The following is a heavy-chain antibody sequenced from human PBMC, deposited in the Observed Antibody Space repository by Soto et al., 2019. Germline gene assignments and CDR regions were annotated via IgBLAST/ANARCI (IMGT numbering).Heavy chain of an antibody. D-gene: IGHD1-26*01. CDR3: ARGGSYYAL. Sequence: QLVQSGAEVKQPGAAVRVSCKASGNTDTIYFIHWLRLAPGQGLEWLGWINSVSGGTNYAHKFLGRVTMTRDRSTTTPFMELRGLRSDDTAVYYCARGGSYYALWGQGTLVTVSS. V-gene: IGHV1-2*02. CDR2: INSVSGGT. CDR1: GNTDTIYF. J-gene: IGHJ4*02.